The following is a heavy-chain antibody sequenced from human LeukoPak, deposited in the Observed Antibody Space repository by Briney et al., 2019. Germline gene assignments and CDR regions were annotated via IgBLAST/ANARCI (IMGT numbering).Heavy chain of an antibody. V-gene: IGHV1-69*02. CDR3: ARGDDFWSGYYIGYYYYYMDV. CDR1: GGTFSSYT. CDR2: IIPILGIA. J-gene: IGHJ6*03. Sequence: SPVKVSCKASGGTFSSYTISWVRQAPGQGLEWMGRIIPILGIANYAQKFQGRVTITADKSTSTAYMELSSLRSEDTAVYYCARGDDFWSGYYIGYYYYYMDVWGKGTTVTVSS. D-gene: IGHD3-3*01.